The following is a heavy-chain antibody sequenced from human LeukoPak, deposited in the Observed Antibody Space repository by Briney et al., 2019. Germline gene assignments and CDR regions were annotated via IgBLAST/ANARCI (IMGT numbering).Heavy chain of an antibody. J-gene: IGHJ4*02. D-gene: IGHD3-3*01. CDR2: ISGSGGST. CDR1: GFTIGSYV. Sequence: GSLRISCAASGFTIGSYVMSWVRQAPGKGLEWVSAISGSGGSTYYADSVKGRVTMSRDNSNNTLYLQMNSLRADDTAVYYCAKLAGEWYHFAEWDQATLVTVSS. CDR3: AKLAGEWYHFAE. V-gene: IGHV3-23*01.